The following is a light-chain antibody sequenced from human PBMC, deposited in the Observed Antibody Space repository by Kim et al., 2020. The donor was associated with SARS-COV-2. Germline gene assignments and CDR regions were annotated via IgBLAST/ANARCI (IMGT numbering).Light chain of an antibody. V-gene: IGLV1-44*01. CDR3: ATWDDSLNGWV. CDR2: STN. J-gene: IGLJ3*02. CDR1: STNIGSNN. Sequence: GQRVTTSCSGGSTNIGSNNVNWYHQVPGTAPRLLIHSTNQRPSGIPDRFSGSKSGTSASLAISGLQSEDEADYYCATWDDSLNGWVFGGGTKLTVL.